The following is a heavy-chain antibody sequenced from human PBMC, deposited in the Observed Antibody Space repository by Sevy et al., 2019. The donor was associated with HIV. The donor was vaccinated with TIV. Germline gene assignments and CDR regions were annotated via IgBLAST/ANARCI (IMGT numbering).Heavy chain of an antibody. V-gene: IGHV3-11*01. Sequence: GGSLRLSCAASGFTFSDYYMSWIRQAPGKGLEWVSYISSSGSTIYYADSVKGRFTISRDNAKNSLYLQMNSLRAEETAVYYSARDLRDYYDSSATQPDTLRRYFQHWGQGTLVTVSS. CDR1: GFTFSDYY. D-gene: IGHD3-22*01. CDR3: ARDLRDYYDSSATQPDTLRRYFQH. J-gene: IGHJ1*01. CDR2: ISSSGSTI.